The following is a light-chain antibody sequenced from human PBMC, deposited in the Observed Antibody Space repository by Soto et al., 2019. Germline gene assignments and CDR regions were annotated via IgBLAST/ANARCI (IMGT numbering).Light chain of an antibody. CDR3: AAWDDSLSGPVV. V-gene: IGLV1-47*01. CDR1: SSNIGSNY. J-gene: IGLJ2*01. CDR2: RNN. Sequence: QSLLTQPPSASGTPGQRVTISCSGSSSNIGSNYVYWYQQLPGTAPKLLIYRNNQRPSGVPDRFSGSKSGTSASLAISGLRSEDEADYYCAAWDDSLSGPVVFGGGTQLT.